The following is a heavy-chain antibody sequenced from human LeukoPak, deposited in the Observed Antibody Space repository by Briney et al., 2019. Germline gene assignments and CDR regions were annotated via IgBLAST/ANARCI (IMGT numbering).Heavy chain of an antibody. V-gene: IGHV6-1*01. CDR1: GDSVSSNSVT. D-gene: IGHD6-25*01. J-gene: IGHJ4*02. CDR2: TYYRSKWYN. Sequence: SQTLSLTCAISGDSVSSNSVTWNWIRQSPSRGLEWLGRTYYRSKWYNDYAVSVKSRMTINPDTSKNQLSLQLNSVTPEDTAVYYCARVLTSSGPYYFDYWGQGTLVTVSS. CDR3: ARVLTSSGPYYFDY.